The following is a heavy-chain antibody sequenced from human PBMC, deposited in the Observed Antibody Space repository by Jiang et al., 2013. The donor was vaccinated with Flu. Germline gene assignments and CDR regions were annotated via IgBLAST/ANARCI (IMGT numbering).Heavy chain of an antibody. CDR1: GSTVSSFT. V-gene: IGHV1-69*01. D-gene: IGHD3-16*02. CDR2: IVPIFGTT. J-gene: IGHJ3*02. Sequence: GAEVKKPGSSVKVSCKASGSTVSSFTITWVRQAPGQGLEWVGAIVPIFGTTKYAQKFQGRVTITADESTGTAYMELSSLRPEDTAVYYCARSVTRADAFNIWGQGTMITVSS. CDR3: ARSVTRADAFNI.